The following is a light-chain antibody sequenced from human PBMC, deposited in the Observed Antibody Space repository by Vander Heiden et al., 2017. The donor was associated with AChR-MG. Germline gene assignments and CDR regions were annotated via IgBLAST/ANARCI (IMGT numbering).Light chain of an antibody. CDR2: GAS. Sequence: DIQMTRSPSSLSASVGDRVTITCRASQSITNYLNWYQQKPGKAPKFLIFGASSLQSGVPSRFSGSGSGTDFTLTISSLQPEDFATYYCQQSYSTPFTFGPGTKVDVK. V-gene: IGKV1-39*01. CDR3: QQSYSTPFT. CDR1: QSITNY. J-gene: IGKJ3*01.